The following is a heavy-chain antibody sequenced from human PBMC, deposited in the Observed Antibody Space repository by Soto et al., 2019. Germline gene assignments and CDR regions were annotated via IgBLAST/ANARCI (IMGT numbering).Heavy chain of an antibody. CDR2: MNVNPDST. CDR3: AREVVEVTSIRLDP. J-gene: IGHJ5*02. CDR1: GFAFTTND. V-gene: IGHV1-8*02. Sequence: QVQLVQSGAEVRTPGSSLTVSCKAIGFAFTTNDIHWVRQAPGQRLEWMGWMNVNPDSTDSADEFEGRFLMTWNTSISTAYLELTGLTSKDTAVYYCAREVVEVTSIRLDPWGQGTHVTVS. D-gene: IGHD1-1*01.